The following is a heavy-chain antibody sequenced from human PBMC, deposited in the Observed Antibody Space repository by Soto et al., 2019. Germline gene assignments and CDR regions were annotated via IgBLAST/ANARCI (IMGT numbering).Heavy chain of an antibody. Sequence: SESLALTCTFSGGSVSSGRYDWSLIRQPPGRGLEGIGYIYYSGSTNYNPSLRSRVTFSVDTSKSQFSLNLTSVTAADTAIYSCARLHVNVVSTTPVWGRGVLVTVSS. CDR2: IYYSGST. J-gene: IGHJ2*01. CDR1: GGSVSSGRYD. D-gene: IGHD5-12*01. V-gene: IGHV4-61*01. CDR3: ARLHVNVVSTTPV.